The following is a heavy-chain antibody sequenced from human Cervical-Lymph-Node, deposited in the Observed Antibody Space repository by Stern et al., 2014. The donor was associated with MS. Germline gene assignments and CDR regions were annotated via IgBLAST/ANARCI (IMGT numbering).Heavy chain of an antibody. V-gene: IGHV5-51*01. J-gene: IGHJ4*02. CDR3: ARPHSPGWSYYFDF. Sequence: EVQLVQSGAAVRKPGQSLTISCNISGYTFTDYWIAWVRQMPGKGLEWLGAIFPGPSDTRYSPSFQGHVTISVDTSINTAYLQWSDLRASDTAMYYCARPHSPGWSYYFDFWGQGTLVAVSS. D-gene: IGHD6-19*01. CDR1: GYTFTDYW. CDR2: IFPGPSDT.